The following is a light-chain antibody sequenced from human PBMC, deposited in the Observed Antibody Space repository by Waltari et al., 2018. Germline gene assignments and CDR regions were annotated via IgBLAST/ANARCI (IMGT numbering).Light chain of an antibody. CDR1: SSDVASFKL. Sequence: QSALTQPASVSWAPGQSITISCTGPSSDVASFKLVSWFQQYPGQAPKLRVYDDTERPSGVFSLFSGSKSRNTASLSISGLQAEDEADYHCCSYSRSSPWVFGGGTKLTVL. CDR3: CSYSRSSPWV. V-gene: IGLV2-23*01. J-gene: IGLJ3*02. CDR2: DDT.